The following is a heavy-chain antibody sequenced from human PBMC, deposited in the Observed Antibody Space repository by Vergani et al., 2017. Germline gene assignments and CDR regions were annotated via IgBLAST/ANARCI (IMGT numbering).Heavy chain of an antibody. V-gene: IGHV3-23*04. D-gene: IGHD3-3*01. CDR3: AKEGYDFWSGYSYLY. Sequence: EVQLVESGGGLVKPGGSLRLSCAASGFTFSSYSMNWVRQAPGKGLEWVSSISSSGGSTYYADSVKGRFTISRDNSKNTLYLQMNSLRAEDTAVYYCAKEGYDFWSGYSYLYWGQGTLVTVSS. CDR1: GFTFSSYS. J-gene: IGHJ4*02. CDR2: ISSSGGST.